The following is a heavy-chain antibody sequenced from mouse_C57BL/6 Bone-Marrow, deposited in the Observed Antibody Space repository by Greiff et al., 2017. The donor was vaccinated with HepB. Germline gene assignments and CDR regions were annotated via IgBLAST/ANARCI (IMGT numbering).Heavy chain of an antibody. CDR1: GFNIKDYY. V-gene: IGHV14-2*01. CDR3: ASSGLYGSSYYYWYFDV. Sequence: EVQLQESGAELVKPGASVKLSCTASGFNIKDYYLHWVKQRTEQGLEWIGRIDPEDGETKYAPKFQGKATITADTSSNTAYLQLSSLTSEDTAVYYCASSGLYGSSYYYWYFDVWGTGTTVTVSS. J-gene: IGHJ1*03. CDR2: IDPEDGET. D-gene: IGHD1-1*01.